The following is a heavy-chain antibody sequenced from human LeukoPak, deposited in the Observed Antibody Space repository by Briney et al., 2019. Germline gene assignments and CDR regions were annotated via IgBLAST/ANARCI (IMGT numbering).Heavy chain of an antibody. CDR3: AKDLVVAGPDEIDY. CDR1: GFTFRSYG. J-gene: IGHJ4*02. V-gene: IGHV3-30*02. CDR2: IRYDGSNK. Sequence: PGGSLRLSCAASGFTFRSYGMHWVRQAPGKGLEWVAFIRYDGSNKYYADSVEGRFTISRDNSKNTLYLQMKSLRAEDTAVHYCAKDLVVAGPDEIDYWGQGTLVTVSS. D-gene: IGHD6-19*01.